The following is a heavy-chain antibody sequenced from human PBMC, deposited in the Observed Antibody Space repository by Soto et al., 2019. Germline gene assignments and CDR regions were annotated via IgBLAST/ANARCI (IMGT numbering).Heavy chain of an antibody. V-gene: IGHV4-31*03. CDR2: IYYSGST. Sequence: ASETLSLTCTVSGGSISSGGYYWSWIRQHPGKGLEWIGYIYYSGSTYYNPSLKSRVTISVDTSKNQFSLKLSSVTAADTAVYYCARGALGSSSWYGYYFDYWGQGTLVTVSS. CDR3: ARGALGSSSWYGYYFDY. J-gene: IGHJ4*02. CDR1: GGSISSGGYY. D-gene: IGHD6-13*01.